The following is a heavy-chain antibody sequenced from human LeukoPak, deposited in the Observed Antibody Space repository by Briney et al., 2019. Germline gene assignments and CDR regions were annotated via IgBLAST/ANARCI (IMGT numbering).Heavy chain of an antibody. CDR1: GFTFSSYG. J-gene: IGHJ4*02. D-gene: IGHD3-10*01. CDR3: ARDHYGSGSQMSLGY. V-gene: IGHV3-33*01. CDR2: IWYDGNNK. Sequence: GGSLRLSCAASGFTFSSYGMHWVRQAPGKGLEWVAVIWYDGNNKYYADSVKGRFTISSDNSKKTLYLQMNSLRAEDTAVYYCARDHYGSGSQMSLGYWGQGTLVTVSS.